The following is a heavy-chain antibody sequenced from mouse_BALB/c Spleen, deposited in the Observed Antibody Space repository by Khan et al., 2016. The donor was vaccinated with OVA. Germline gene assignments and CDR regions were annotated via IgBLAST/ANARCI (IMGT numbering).Heavy chain of an antibody. CDR3: ERVYGGEFDY. J-gene: IGHJ2*01. CDR2: ITYSGNT. Sequence: QLEESGPGLVKPSQSLSLTCTVTGYSITSDYAWNWIRQFPGNKLEWMGFITYSGNTNYNPSLKSRFSITLNTSKNQFFLQLNSVTTEDTATYYCERVYGGEFDYWGQGTTLTVSS. D-gene: IGHD1-1*01. V-gene: IGHV3-2*02. CDR1: GYSITSDYA.